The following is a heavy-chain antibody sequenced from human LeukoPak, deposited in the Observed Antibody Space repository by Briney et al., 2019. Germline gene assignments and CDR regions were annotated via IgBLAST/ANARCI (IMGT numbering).Heavy chain of an antibody. CDR3: ARQRLDGDILGFDW. CDR1: GASISGHY. J-gene: IGHJ4*02. V-gene: IGHV4-4*07. CDR2: IHTSGSP. Sequence: PSETLSLTCNVSGASISGHYWSWIRHPAGKSLEWIGRIHTSGSPIYNPSLSSRVTMSVDTSKGQFSLTMDSLTAADTAIYYCARQRLDGDILGFDWWGQGTLVTVSS. D-gene: IGHD2-21*01.